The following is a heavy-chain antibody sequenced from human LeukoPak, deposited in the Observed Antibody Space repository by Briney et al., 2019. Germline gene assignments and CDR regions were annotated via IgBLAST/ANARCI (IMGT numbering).Heavy chain of an antibody. CDR1: GGTFSSCA. V-gene: IGHV1-69*04. CDR2: IIPILGIA. Sequence: SVKVSCEASGGTFSSCAISWVRQAPGQGLEWMGRIIPILGIANYAQKFQGRVTITADKSTSTAYMELSSLRSEDTAVYYCARGGSYYGSGKDWFDPWGQGTLVTVSS. D-gene: IGHD3-10*01. J-gene: IGHJ5*02. CDR3: ARGGSYYGSGKDWFDP.